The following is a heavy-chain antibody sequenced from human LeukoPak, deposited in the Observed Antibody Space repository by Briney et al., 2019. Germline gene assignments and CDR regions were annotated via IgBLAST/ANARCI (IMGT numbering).Heavy chain of an antibody. D-gene: IGHD6-13*01. CDR2: INSDGSST. Sequence: GGSLRLSCAASGFTFSSYWMHWVRQAPGKGLVWVSRINSDGSSTSYADSVKGRFTISRDNAKNTLYLQMNSLRAEDTAVYYCAREKKGSSWYIDDAFDIWGQGTMVTVSS. CDR1: GFTFSSYW. J-gene: IGHJ3*02. CDR3: AREKKGSSWYIDDAFDI. V-gene: IGHV3-74*01.